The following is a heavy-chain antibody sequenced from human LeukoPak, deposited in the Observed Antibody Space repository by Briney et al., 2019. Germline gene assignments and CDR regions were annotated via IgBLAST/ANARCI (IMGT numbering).Heavy chain of an antibody. CDR1: GFTFTAYY. J-gene: IGHJ4*02. CDR2: INPNGGVT. Sequence: ASVKVSCKASGFTFTAYYMHWVRQAPGQGLEWMGWINPNGGVTNYAQKFQGRVSVTRDMSISTVYMDLSRLRSDDTAVYYCARDGGTAMGVIDYWGQGTPVTVSS. D-gene: IGHD5-18*01. V-gene: IGHV1-2*02. CDR3: ARDGGTAMGVIDY.